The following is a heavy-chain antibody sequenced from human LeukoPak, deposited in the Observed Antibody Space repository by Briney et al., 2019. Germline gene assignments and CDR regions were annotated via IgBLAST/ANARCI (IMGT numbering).Heavy chain of an antibody. CDR1: GFTFSSYW. CDR3: AREGMTTVTDDAFDI. CDR2: INGDGSST. Sequence: PGGSLRLSCAASGFTFSSYWMHWVRQAPGKGLVWVSRINGDGSSTSYADSVKGRFTISRDNAKNTLYLQMNSLRAEDTAVYYCAREGMTTVTDDAFDIWGQGTMVTVSS. J-gene: IGHJ3*02. D-gene: IGHD4-17*01. V-gene: IGHV3-74*01.